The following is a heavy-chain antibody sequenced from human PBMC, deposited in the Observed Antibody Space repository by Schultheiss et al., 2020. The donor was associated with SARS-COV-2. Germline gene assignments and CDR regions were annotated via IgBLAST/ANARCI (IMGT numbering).Heavy chain of an antibody. Sequence: SQTLSLTCTVSGGSISSYYWSWIRQPPGKGLEWIGEINHSGSTNYNPSLKSRVTMSVDMSRNQFSLKLSSVTAADTAVYYCARDRSGYPPRYGMDVWGQGTTVTVSS. CDR2: INHSGST. V-gene: IGHV4-59*01. CDR1: GGSISSYY. CDR3: ARDRSGYPPRYGMDV. J-gene: IGHJ6*02. D-gene: IGHD3-22*01.